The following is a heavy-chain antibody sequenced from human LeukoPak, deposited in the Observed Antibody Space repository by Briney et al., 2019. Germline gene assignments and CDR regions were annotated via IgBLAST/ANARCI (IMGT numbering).Heavy chain of an antibody. D-gene: IGHD3-10*01. CDR3: ARDPSLWFGDPNAFDI. Sequence: ASVKVSCKASGYTFTSYGISWVRQAPGQGLEWMGWISAYNGNTNYAQKLQGRVTMTTDTSTSTAYMELRSLRSDDTAVYYCARDPSLWFGDPNAFDIWGQGTMVTVSS. J-gene: IGHJ3*02. CDR1: GYTFTSYG. V-gene: IGHV1-18*01. CDR2: ISAYNGNT.